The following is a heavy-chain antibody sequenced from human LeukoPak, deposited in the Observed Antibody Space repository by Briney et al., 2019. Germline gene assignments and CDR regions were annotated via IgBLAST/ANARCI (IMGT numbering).Heavy chain of an antibody. J-gene: IGHJ4*02. CDR2: IGGRDGST. D-gene: IGHD1-26*01. V-gene: IGHV3-23*01. CDR1: GFTFSSYG. CDR3: ARSGSFSPTYYFDY. Sequence: GGSLRLSCAASGFTFSSYGMSWVRQAPGKGLEWVSAIGGRDGSTYYADSVEGRFTISRDNSKNTLYLQMNSLRAEDTAVYYCARSGSFSPTYYFDYWGQGTLVTVSS.